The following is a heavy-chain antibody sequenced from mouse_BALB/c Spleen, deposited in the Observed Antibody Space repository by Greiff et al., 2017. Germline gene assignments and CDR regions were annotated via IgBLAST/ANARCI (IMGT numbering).Heavy chain of an antibody. Sequence: EVKLEESGGGLVQPGGSMKLSCVASGFTFSNYWMNWVRQSPEKGLEWVAEIRLKSNNYATHYAESVKGRFTISRDDSKSSVYLQMNNLRAEDTGIYYCTRPSYYFDYWGQGTTLTVSS. CDR1: GFTFSNYW. CDR2: IRLKSNNYAT. J-gene: IGHJ2*01. CDR3: TRPSYYFDY. V-gene: IGHV6-6*02.